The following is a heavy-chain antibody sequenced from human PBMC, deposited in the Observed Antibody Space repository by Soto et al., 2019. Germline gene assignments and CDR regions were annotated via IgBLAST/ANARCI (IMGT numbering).Heavy chain of an antibody. D-gene: IGHD1-1*01. CDR3: GTRPLPEGLQGTLGAFDF. CDR1: GFTFSTYG. Sequence: EVQVLESGGGLVQPGGSLRLSCAASGFTFSTYGMSWVRQAPGKGLEWVSDLSGSGRSTYYTDSVKGRFTISRDNSKNTLYLQMNSLRADDTAVYYCGTRPLPEGLQGTLGAFDFWGQGTMVTVSS. J-gene: IGHJ3*01. CDR2: LSGSGRST. V-gene: IGHV3-23*01.